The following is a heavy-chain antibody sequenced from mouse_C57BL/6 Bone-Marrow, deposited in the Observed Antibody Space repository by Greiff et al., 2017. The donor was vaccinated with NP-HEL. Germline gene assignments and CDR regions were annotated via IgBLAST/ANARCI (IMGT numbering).Heavy chain of an antibody. CDR1: GYTFTNYW. CDR3: ARGISDDGSTYYFDY. V-gene: IGHV1-63*01. CDR2: IYPGGGYT. Sequence: QVQLQQSGAELVRPGTSVKMSCKASGYTFTNYWIGWAKQRPGHGLEWIGDIYPGGGYTNYNEKFKGKATLTADKSSSTAYMQFSSLTSEDSAIDYCARGISDDGSTYYFDYWGQGTTLTVSS. D-gene: IGHD1-1*01. J-gene: IGHJ2*01.